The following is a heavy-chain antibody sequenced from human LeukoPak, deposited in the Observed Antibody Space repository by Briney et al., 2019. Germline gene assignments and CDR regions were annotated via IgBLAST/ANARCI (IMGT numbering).Heavy chain of an antibody. CDR2: INPNSGGT. CDR3: ARVLVRGVKHSFDY. CDR1: GYTFTGYY. Sequence: ASVKVSCKASGYTFTGYYMHWVRQAPGQGLEWMGWINPNSGGTNYAQKFQGRVTMTRDTSIGTAYMELSRLRSDDTAVYYCARVLVRGVKHSFDYWGQGTLVTVSS. V-gene: IGHV1-2*02. D-gene: IGHD3-10*01. J-gene: IGHJ4*02.